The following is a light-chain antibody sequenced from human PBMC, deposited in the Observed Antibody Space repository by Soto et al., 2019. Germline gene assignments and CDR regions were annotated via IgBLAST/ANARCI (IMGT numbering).Light chain of an antibody. CDR3: QHYNSYSEA. CDR1: ESVSSN. V-gene: IGKV3-15*01. CDR2: GAS. Sequence: EIVMTQSPATLSVSPGERATLSCRASESVSSNLAWYQQKVGQAPRLLIYGASTRATGIPDRFSGSGSGTEFTLTISSLQSEDFATYYCQHYNSYSEAFGQGTKVELK. J-gene: IGKJ1*01.